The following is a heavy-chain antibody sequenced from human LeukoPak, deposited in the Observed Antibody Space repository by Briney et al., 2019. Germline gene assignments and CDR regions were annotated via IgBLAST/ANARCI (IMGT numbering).Heavy chain of an antibody. CDR1: GFTISSNS. D-gene: IGHD2-2*01. J-gene: IGHJ5*02. Sequence: GGSLRLSCAASGFTISSNSMVWVRQAPGKGLEWVAFIRYDGSNKYYADSVKGRFTITRDNSKNTLYLQMNSLRAEDTAVYYCAKDPGGRGYCSSTSCRNWFNPWGQGTLVTVSS. CDR3: AKDPGGRGYCSSTSCRNWFNP. CDR2: IRYDGSNK. V-gene: IGHV3-30*02.